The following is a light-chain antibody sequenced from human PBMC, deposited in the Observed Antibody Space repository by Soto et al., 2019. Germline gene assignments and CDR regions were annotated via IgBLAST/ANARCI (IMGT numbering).Light chain of an antibody. CDR1: QSVSSY. Sequence: EIVLTQSPATLSLSPGEGATLSCRASQSVSSYLAWYQQKPGQAPRLLIYDASNRATGIPARFSGSGSGTDFTLAISSLEPEDFAVYYCQQRISWPLTVGGGTKVEIK. CDR2: DAS. J-gene: IGKJ4*01. CDR3: QQRISWPLT. V-gene: IGKV3-11*01.